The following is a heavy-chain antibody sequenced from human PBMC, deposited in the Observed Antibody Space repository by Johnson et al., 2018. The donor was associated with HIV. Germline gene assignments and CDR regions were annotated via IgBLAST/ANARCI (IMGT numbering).Heavy chain of an antibody. CDR1: GFTFSDYY. CDR3: ERDHYNFWSGDAFDI. V-gene: IGHV3-11*04. J-gene: IGHJ3*02. CDR2: ISSSGSTI. D-gene: IGHD3-3*01. Sequence: QVPLVESGGGLVKPGGSLRLSCAASGFTFSDYYMSWIRQAPGKGLAWVSYISSSGSTIYYADSVKGRFTISRDNAKNSLYLQMNSLRAEDTAVYYCERDHYNFWSGDAFDIWGQGTMVTVSS.